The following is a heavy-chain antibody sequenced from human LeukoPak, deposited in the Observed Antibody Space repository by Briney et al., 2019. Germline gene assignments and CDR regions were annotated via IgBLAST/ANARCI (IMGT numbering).Heavy chain of an antibody. Sequence: ATLNLSCKASGYTFTSNYMDWVRQAPGPGHEWMGIINPSGGSKSYAHKFQGRVTMTSDTSTNTVYMELSSLRAEDTAAYYCARFVSWDYYEGSGGNYFDYWGQGTLVTVSS. J-gene: IGHJ4*02. V-gene: IGHV1-46*01. D-gene: IGHD2-15*01. CDR2: INPSGGSK. CDR3: ARFVSWDYYEGSGGNYFDY. CDR1: GYTFTSNY.